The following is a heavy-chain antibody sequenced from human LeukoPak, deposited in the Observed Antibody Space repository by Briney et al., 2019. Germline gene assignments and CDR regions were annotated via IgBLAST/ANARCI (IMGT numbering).Heavy chain of an antibody. V-gene: IGHV1-58*01. Sequence: SVKVSCKASGFTFTSSAVQWVRQARGQRLEWIGWIVVGSGNTNYAQKFQERVTITRDMSTSTAYMELGSLRSEDTAVYYCAADRDYYGSGSYSTGCWGQGTLVTVSS. CDR3: AADRDYYGSGSYSTGC. CDR2: IVVGSGNT. CDR1: GFTFTSSA. J-gene: IGHJ4*02. D-gene: IGHD3-10*01.